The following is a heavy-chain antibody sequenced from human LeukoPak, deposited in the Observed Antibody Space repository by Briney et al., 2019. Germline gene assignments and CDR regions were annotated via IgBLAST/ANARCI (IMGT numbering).Heavy chain of an antibody. V-gene: IGHV3-7*01. CDR1: GFTFSSYW. D-gene: IGHD6-19*01. CDR3: ASEGQWLVGDAFDI. Sequence: GRSLRLSCAASGFTFSSYWMSWVRQAPGKGLEWVANIKQDGSEKYYVDSVKGRFTISRDNAKNSLYLQMNSLRAEDTAVYYCASEGQWLVGDAFDIWGQGTMVTVSS. J-gene: IGHJ3*02. CDR2: IKQDGSEK.